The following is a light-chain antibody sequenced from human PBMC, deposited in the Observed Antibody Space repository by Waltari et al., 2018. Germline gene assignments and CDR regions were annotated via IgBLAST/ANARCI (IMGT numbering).Light chain of an antibody. J-gene: IGLJ1*01. CDR3: SSYTSIIPPFL. CDR2: DVS. Sequence: QSALTQPAYVSGSPGQSITISCTRSSSALGGYSFVSWYQQHPGKAPKLMIYDVSHRPSGVSNRFSGSKSGNTASLTISGLQPEDEADYYCSSYTSIIPPFLFGTGTKVTVL. V-gene: IGLV2-14*01. CDR1: SSALGGYSF.